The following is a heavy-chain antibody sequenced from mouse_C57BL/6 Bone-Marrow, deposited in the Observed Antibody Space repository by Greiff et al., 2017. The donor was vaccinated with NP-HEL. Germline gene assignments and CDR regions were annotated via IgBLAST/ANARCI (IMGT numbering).Heavy chain of an antibody. CDR3: TRGYDGYYWFAY. Sequence: VQLKESGEGLVKPGGSLKLSCAASGFTFSSYAMSWVRQTPEKRLEWVAYISSGGDYIYYADTVKGRFTISRDNARNTLYLQMSSLKSEDTAMYYCTRGYDGYYWFAYWGQGTLVTVSA. CDR1: GFTFSSYA. J-gene: IGHJ3*01. V-gene: IGHV5-9-1*02. CDR2: ISSGGDYI. D-gene: IGHD2-3*01.